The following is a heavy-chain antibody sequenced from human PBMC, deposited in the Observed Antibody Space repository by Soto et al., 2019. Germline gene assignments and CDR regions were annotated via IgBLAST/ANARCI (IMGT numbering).Heavy chain of an antibody. Sequence: GGSLRLSCAASGFTFSSYAIHWVRQAPGKGLEWVAVISYDGSNKYYADSVKGRFTISRDSSKNTLYLQMNSLRAEDTAVYYCVRQIKQLVYVGMDFWGQGSSVTGSS. V-gene: IGHV3-30-3*01. CDR2: ISYDGSNK. J-gene: IGHJ6*02. CDR1: GFTFSSYA. CDR3: VRQIKQLVYVGMDF. D-gene: IGHD6-6*01.